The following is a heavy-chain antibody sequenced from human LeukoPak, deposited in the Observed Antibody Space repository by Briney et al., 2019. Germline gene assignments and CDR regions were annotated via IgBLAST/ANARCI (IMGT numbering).Heavy chain of an antibody. CDR1: GLTFNDYA. J-gene: IGHJ4*02. CDR3: AIRIMGPSY. D-gene: IGHD3-16*01. Sequence: GGSLRLSCAASGLTFNDYAMTWFRQAPGKGLEWVSIISAGGGSTNYADSVRGRFTISRDNSKNTLYLQMNSLRAEDTAVYFCAIRIMGPSYWGQGTLVTVSS. CDR2: ISAGGGST. V-gene: IGHV3-23*01.